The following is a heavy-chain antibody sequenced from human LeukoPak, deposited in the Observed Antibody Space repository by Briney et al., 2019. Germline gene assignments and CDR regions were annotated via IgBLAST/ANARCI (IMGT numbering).Heavy chain of an antibody. CDR3: VRDSPSWNSDY. Sequence: GGSLRLSCAASGFTFSDFGMTWVRQAPGKGLEWLSYISYCSGLIHYADSVKGRFTISRDNGKNSLYLEMNSLRVEDTAVYYCVRDSPSWNSDYWGQGTLVTVSS. CDR1: GFTFSDFG. D-gene: IGHD1-1*01. CDR2: ISYCSGLI. J-gene: IGHJ4*02. V-gene: IGHV3-48*01.